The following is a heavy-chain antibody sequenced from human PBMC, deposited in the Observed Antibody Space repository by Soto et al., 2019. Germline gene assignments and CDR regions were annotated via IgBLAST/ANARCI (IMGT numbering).Heavy chain of an antibody. Sequence: EVQLVESGGGSVQPGGSLRLSCAASGFTFSSYSMNWVRQAPGKGLEWVSYISSSSSTIYYADSVKGRFTISRDNAKNSLYLQMNSLRAEDTAVYYCARDQNDYGGNPIDYWGQGTLVTVSS. V-gene: IGHV3-48*01. CDR2: ISSSSSTI. D-gene: IGHD4-17*01. CDR3: ARDQNDYGGNPIDY. J-gene: IGHJ4*02. CDR1: GFTFSSYS.